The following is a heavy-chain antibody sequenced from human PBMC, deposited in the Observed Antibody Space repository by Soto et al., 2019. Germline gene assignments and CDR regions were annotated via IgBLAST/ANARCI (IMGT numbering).Heavy chain of an antibody. V-gene: IGHV1-46*01. CDR3: ARGSCGGDCYVGDTRAGEYFQH. J-gene: IGHJ1*01. CDR1: GYTFTSYY. Sequence: QVQLVQSGAEVKKPGASVKVSCKASGYTFTSYYMHWVRQAPGQGLEWMGIINPSGGSTSYAQKFPGRVTMTRDTSTSTVERELSSLISEATAVYYCARGSCGGDCYVGDTRAGEYFQHWGQGTLVTVSS. D-gene: IGHD2-21*02. CDR2: INPSGGST.